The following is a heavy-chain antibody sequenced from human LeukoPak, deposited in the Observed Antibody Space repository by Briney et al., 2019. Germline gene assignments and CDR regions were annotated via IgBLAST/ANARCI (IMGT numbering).Heavy chain of an antibody. J-gene: IGHJ4*02. CDR2: INPNSGGT. Sequence: ASVKVPCKASGYTFTGYYMHWVRQAPGQGLEWMGWINPNSGGTNYAQKFQGWVTMTRDTSISTAYMELSRLRSDDTAVYYCARADFWSGYPEFDYWGQGTLVTVSS. CDR3: ARADFWSGYPEFDY. CDR1: GYTFTGYY. V-gene: IGHV1-2*04. D-gene: IGHD3-3*01.